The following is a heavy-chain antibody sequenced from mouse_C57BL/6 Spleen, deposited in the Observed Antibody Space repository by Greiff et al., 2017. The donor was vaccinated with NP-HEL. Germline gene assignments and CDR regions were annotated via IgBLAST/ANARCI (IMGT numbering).Heavy chain of an antibody. CDR3: ARNPSAMDY. J-gene: IGHJ4*01. CDR2: INYDGSST. CDR1: GFTFSDYY. Sequence: EVKLVESEGGLVQPGSSIKLSCTASGFTFSDYYMAWVRQVPEKGLEWVANINYDGSSTYYLDSLKSRFIISRDNAKNILYLQMSSLKSEDTATYYCARNPSAMDYWGQGTSVTVSS. V-gene: IGHV5-16*01.